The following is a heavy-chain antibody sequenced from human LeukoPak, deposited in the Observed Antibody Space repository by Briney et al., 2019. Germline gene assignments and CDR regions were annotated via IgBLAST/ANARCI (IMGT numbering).Heavy chain of an antibody. Sequence: SETLSLTCAVYGGSFSGYYWSWIRQPPGKGLEWIGEINHSGSTNYNPSLKSRVTISVDTSKNQFSLKLSSVTAADTAVNYCARLSSGWPYYFDYWGQGTLVTVSS. CDR3: ARLSSGWPYYFDY. V-gene: IGHV4-34*01. CDR1: GGSFSGYY. D-gene: IGHD6-19*01. J-gene: IGHJ4*02. CDR2: INHSGST.